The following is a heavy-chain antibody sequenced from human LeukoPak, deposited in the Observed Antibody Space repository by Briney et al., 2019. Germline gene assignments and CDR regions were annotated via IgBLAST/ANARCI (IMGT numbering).Heavy chain of an antibody. V-gene: IGHV3-9*01. CDR1: GFTFDDYA. Sequence: PGGSLRLSYAASGFTFDDYAMHWVRQAPGKGLEWVSGISWNSGSIGYADSVKGRFTISRDNAKNSLYLQMNSLRAEDTALYYCAKDIILSEGYDILTGYPDYWGQGTLVTVSS. D-gene: IGHD3-9*01. CDR2: ISWNSGSI. J-gene: IGHJ4*02. CDR3: AKDIILSEGYDILTGYPDY.